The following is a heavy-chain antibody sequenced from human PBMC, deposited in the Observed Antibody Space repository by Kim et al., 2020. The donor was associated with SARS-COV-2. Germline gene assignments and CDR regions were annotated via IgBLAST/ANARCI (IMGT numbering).Heavy chain of an antibody. CDR3: ARQNDIVVVVAHPDAFDI. J-gene: IGHJ3*02. D-gene: IGHD2-15*01. Sequence: SETLSLTCTVSGGSISSYYWSWIRQPPGKGLEWIGYIYYSGSTNYNPSLKSRVTISVDTSKNQFSLKLSSVTAADTAVYYCARQNDIVVVVAHPDAFDIWGQGTMVTVSS. CDR1: GGSISSYY. CDR2: IYYSGST. V-gene: IGHV4-59*08.